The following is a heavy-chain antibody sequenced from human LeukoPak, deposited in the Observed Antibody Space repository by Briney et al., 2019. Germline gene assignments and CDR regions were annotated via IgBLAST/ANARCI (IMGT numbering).Heavy chain of an antibody. J-gene: IGHJ1*01. Sequence: PSETLSLTCTVSGGSISSGDYYWRWIRQPPGKGLEWIGYIYYSGTTYYNPSLKSRVTISVDTSKNQFSLKLSSVTAADTAVYYCARVGRYCSSTSCYAGHFQHWGQGTLVTVSS. V-gene: IGHV4-30-4*01. CDR2: IYYSGTT. CDR1: GGSISSGDYY. CDR3: ARVGRYCSSTSCYAGHFQH. D-gene: IGHD2-2*01.